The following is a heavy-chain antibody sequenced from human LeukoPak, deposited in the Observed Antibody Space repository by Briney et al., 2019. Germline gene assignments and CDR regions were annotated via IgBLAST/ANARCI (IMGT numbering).Heavy chain of an antibody. Sequence: SETLSLTCTVSGGSISSYYWSWIRQPPGKGLEWIGYIYYSGSTNYNPSLKSRVTISVDTSKNQFSLKLSSVTAADTAVYYCARSGSSWYYYYYYGMDVWGQGTTVTVSS. CDR3: ARSGSSWYYYYYYGMDV. CDR1: GGSISSYY. J-gene: IGHJ6*02. D-gene: IGHD6-13*01. V-gene: IGHV4-59*01. CDR2: IYYSGST.